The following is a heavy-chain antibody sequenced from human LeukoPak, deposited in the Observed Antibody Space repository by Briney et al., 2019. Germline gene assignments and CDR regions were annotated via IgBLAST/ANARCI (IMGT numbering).Heavy chain of an antibody. D-gene: IGHD2-15*01. CDR1: GGSINSYY. J-gene: IGHJ4*02. V-gene: IGHV4-59*01. Sequence: PSETLSLTCTVSGGSINSYYWSWIRQPPGKGLEWIGFIYYSGTTNYNPSLKSRVTISVDTSNNQFSLKLSSVTAADTAAYYCARESPACGGGSCYDYWGQGTLVTVSS. CDR2: IYYSGTT. CDR3: ARESPACGGGSCYDY.